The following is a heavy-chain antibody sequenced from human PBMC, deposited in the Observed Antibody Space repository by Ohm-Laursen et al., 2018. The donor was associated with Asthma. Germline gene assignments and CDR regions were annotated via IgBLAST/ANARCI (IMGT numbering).Heavy chain of an antibody. D-gene: IGHD4/OR15-4a*01. Sequence: SLRLSCAASKSTFSNYAMNWVRQPPGKGLEWVSEISSTGGSTDYADSVKGRFTTSRDNSKSTMYLQMNSLRAEDTAVYYCAKVGLTYYNAMDVWGQGTTVTVSS. CDR2: ISSTGGST. CDR1: KSTFSNYA. J-gene: IGHJ6*02. CDR3: AKVGLTYYNAMDV. V-gene: IGHV3-23*01.